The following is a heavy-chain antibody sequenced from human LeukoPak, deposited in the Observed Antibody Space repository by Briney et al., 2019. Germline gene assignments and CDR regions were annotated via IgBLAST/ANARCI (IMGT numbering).Heavy chain of an antibody. CDR3: ARDVWGITGTTMWYWFDP. V-gene: IGHV4-59*01. J-gene: IGHJ5*02. CDR2: IYYSGST. CDR1: GGSISSYY. D-gene: IGHD1-20*01. Sequence: PSETLSLTCTVSGGSISSYYWSWIRQPPGKGLEWIGYIYYSGSTNYNPSLKSRVTISVDTSKNQFSLKLSSVTAADTAVYYCARDVWGITGTTMWYWFDPWGQGTLVTVSS.